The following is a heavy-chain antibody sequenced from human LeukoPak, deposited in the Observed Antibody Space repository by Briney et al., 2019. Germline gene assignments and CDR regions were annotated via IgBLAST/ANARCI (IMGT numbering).Heavy chain of an antibody. CDR3: ARDYGRAHYFDY. J-gene: IGHJ4*02. V-gene: IGHV4-59*12. D-gene: IGHD3-16*01. CDR1: GGSISSYY. CDR2: IYYSGST. Sequence: PSETLSLTCTVSGGSISSYYWSWIRQPPGKGLEWIGYIYYSGSTNYNPSLKSRVTISVDTSKNQFSLKLSSVTAADTAVYYCARDYGRAHYFDYWGQGTLVTVSS.